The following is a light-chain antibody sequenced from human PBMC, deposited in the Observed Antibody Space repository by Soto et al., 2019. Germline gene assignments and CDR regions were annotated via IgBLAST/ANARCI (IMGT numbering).Light chain of an antibody. J-gene: IGKJ1*01. CDR3: QQDYNFPWT. Sequence: EIVMTQSPATLSLSPGERATLSCRASQSVSSSYLSWYQQKPGQAPRLLIYGASTSATGIPARFSGSGSGTDFTLTISSLQPEDFAVYYCQQDYNFPWTFGQGTKVEIK. CDR2: GAS. CDR1: QSVSSSY. V-gene: IGKV3D-7*01.